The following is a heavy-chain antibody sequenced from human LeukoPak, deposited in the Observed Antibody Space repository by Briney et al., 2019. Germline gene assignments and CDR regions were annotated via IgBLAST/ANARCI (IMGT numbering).Heavy chain of an antibody. CDR3: TRGPYSSGWYPSAFDI. CDR1: GLTVGGNH. CDR2: IYSGGST. Sequence: GGSLRLSCAASGLTVGGNHMSWVRQAPGKGLEWVSVIYSGGSTYYADSVKGRFTISRDNSKSTLYLQMNSLRAEDTAVYYCTRGPYSSGWYPSAFDIWGQGTMVTVSS. J-gene: IGHJ3*02. V-gene: IGHV3-66*02. D-gene: IGHD6-19*01.